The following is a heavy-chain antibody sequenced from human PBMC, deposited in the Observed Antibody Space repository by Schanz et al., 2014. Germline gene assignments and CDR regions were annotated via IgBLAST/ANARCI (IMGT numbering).Heavy chain of an antibody. Sequence: EVQLVESGGGLVKPGGSLRLSCAASGFTFNNFGMNWVRQAPGKGLEWVSCITGGSTTYTYYADSVRGRFTISRDNANSEVYLYMNSMRAEDTAVYYCARSGVDVWGQGTTVTVSS. J-gene: IGHJ6*02. D-gene: IGHD3-10*01. CDR3: ARSGVDV. V-gene: IGHV3-21*01. CDR1: GFTFNNFG. CDR2: ITGGSTTYT.